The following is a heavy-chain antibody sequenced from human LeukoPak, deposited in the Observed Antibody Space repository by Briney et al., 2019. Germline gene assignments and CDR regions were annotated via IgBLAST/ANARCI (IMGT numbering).Heavy chain of an antibody. CDR2: ISGSGGST. CDR3: AKVGPVGATSDYFDY. Sequence: PGGSLRLSCAASGFTFSSYAMSWVRQAPGKGLEWVSAISGSGGSTYYADSVKGRFTISRDNSKNTLYPQMNSLRAEDTAVYHCAKVGPVGATSDYFDYWGQGTLVTVSS. D-gene: IGHD1-26*01. V-gene: IGHV3-23*01. CDR1: GFTFSSYA. J-gene: IGHJ4*02.